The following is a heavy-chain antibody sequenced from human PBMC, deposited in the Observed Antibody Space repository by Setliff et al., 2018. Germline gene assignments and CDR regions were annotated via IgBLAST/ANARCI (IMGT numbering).Heavy chain of an antibody. V-gene: IGHV1-46*01. Sequence: VASVKVSCKASGHTFTSYFMQWVRQAPGQGLEWMGMSNPSGGYTIYAQKFQGRVTMTRDTSTSTVYLELSSLRSEDTAVYYCARGLIVLPGPSGDMGYFDYWGQGTLVTVSS. CDR2: SNPSGGYT. D-gene: IGHD2-8*01. CDR3: ARGLIVLPGPSGDMGYFDY. CDR1: GHTFTSYF. J-gene: IGHJ4*02.